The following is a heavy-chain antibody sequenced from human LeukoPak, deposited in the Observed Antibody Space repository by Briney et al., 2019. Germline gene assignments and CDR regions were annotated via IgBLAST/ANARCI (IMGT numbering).Heavy chain of an antibody. CDR2: IYTSGST. J-gene: IGHJ6*02. V-gene: IGHV4-4*07. D-gene: IGHD3-22*01. CDR1: GGSISSYY. CDR3: ARVYDSSGYKPSGYYGMDV. Sequence: PSETLSLTCTVSGGSISSYYWSWIRQPAGMGLEWIGRIYTSGSTNYNPSLKSRVTMSVDTSKNQFSLKLSSVTAADTAVYYCARVYDSSGYKPSGYYGMDVWGQGTTVTVSS.